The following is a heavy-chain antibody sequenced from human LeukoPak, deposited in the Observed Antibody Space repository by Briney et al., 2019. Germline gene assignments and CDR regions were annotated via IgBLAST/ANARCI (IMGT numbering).Heavy chain of an antibody. CDR1: GFTFSSYG. D-gene: IGHD4-17*01. CDR2: IWYDGSNK. J-gene: IGHJ6*02. CDR3: AKARLDYGDYFGMDV. V-gene: IGHV3-33*06. Sequence: GESLRLSCAASGFTFSSYGMHWVRQAPGKGLEWVAVIWYDGSNKYYADSVKGRFTISRDNSRNTLYLQMNSLRAEDTAVYYCAKARLDYGDYFGMDVWGQGTTVTVSS.